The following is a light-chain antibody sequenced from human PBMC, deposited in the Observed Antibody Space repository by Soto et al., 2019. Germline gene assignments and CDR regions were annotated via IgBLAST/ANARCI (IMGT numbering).Light chain of an antibody. CDR2: GAS. J-gene: IGKJ5*01. Sequence: MTQSPSSVSASVGARVTITCRTSQGISSYLAWYQQKPGQAPSLLIYGASTRATAIPARFSGSGSGTKFTLSTSSLQSEDFAVYYCKQYKEWPPFTFGQGTRLEIK. V-gene: IGKV3-15*01. CDR3: KQYKEWPPFT. CDR1: QGISSY.